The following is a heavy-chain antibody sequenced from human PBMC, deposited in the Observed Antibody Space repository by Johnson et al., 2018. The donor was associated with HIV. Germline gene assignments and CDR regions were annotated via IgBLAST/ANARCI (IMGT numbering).Heavy chain of an antibody. CDR3: ARVSGLTFGAFDI. D-gene: IGHD3-22*01. CDR2: IGTAGDT. CDR1: GFTFSSYD. Sequence: VQLVESGGGLVQPGGSLRLSCAASGFTFSSYDMHWVRQATGQGMEWVSAIGTAGDTYYPGSVKGRFTISRENAKNSLYLQMNSLRAGDTAVYYCARVSGLTFGAFDIWGQGTMVTVSS. J-gene: IGHJ3*02. V-gene: IGHV3-13*01.